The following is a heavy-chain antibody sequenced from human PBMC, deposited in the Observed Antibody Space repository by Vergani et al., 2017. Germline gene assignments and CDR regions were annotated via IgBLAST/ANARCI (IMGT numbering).Heavy chain of an antibody. V-gene: IGHV3-33*01. J-gene: IGHJ5*01. D-gene: IGHD2-15*01. Sequence: QVQLVESEGGVVQPGRSLTLSCVASGFTFSSHGMHWVRQAPGKGLEWVAVIWYDGSNKYYGDSVKGRFTISRDNSKNTLYLQMNSLRVEDTAVYYCARWCNKKRFDSGGRGTLV. CDR3: ARWCNKKRFDS. CDR1: GFTFSSHG. CDR2: IWYDGSNK.